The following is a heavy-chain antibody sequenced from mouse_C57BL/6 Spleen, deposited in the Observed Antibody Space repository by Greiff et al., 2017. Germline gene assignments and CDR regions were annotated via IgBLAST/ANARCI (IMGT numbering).Heavy chain of an antibody. D-gene: IGHD1-1*01. CDR2: INYDGSST. CDR3: ARDDPLYGSLDY. Sequence: EVMLVESEGGLVQPGSSMKLSCTASGFTFSDYYMAWVRQVPEKGLEWVANINYDGSSTYYLDSLNSRFIISRDNAKNILYLQMSSLKSEDTATYYCARDDPLYGSLDYWGQGTTLTVSS. J-gene: IGHJ2*01. CDR1: GFTFSDYY. V-gene: IGHV5-16*01.